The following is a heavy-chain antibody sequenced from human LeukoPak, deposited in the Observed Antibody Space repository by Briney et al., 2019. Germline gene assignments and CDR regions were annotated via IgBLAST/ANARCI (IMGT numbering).Heavy chain of an antibody. D-gene: IGHD3-22*01. CDR1: GFTFSSYE. CDR3: ARDLPYGISDYPPGI. V-gene: IGHV3-48*03. CDR2: ISSRGITI. Sequence: GGSLGLSCAASGFTFSSYEMNWVRQAPGKGLEWVSYISSRGITIYYADSVRGRFAISRDNAKNSLYLQMNSLRAEDTAVYYCARDLPYGISDYPPGIWGQGTLVTVSS. J-gene: IGHJ4*02.